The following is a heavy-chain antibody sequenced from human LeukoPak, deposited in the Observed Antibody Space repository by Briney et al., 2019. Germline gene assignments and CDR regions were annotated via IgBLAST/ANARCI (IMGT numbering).Heavy chain of an antibody. CDR2: IYYSGST. J-gene: IGHJ4*02. Sequence: SETLSLTCTVSGGSISSHYWSWIRKPPGKGLEWIGYIYYSGSTNYNPSLKSRVTISVDTSKNQFSLKLSSVTAADTAVYYCARADDSYYFDYWGQGTLVTVSS. V-gene: IGHV4-59*11. CDR1: GGSISSHY. CDR3: ARADDSYYFDY. D-gene: IGHD2-21*02.